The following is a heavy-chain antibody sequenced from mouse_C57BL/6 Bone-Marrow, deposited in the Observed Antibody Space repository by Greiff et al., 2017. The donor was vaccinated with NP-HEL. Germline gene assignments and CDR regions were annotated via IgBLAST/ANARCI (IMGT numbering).Heavy chain of an antibody. V-gene: IGHV7-3*01. Sequence: EVQRVESGGGLVQPGGSLSLSCAASGFTFTDYYMSWVRQPPGKALEWLGFIRNKANGYTTEYSASVKGRFTISRDNSQSILYLQMNALRAEDSATYYCASSSNPHWYFDVWGTGTTVTVSS. CDR1: GFTFTDYY. CDR3: ASSSNPHWYFDV. J-gene: IGHJ1*03. CDR2: IRNKANGYTT. D-gene: IGHD2-1*01.